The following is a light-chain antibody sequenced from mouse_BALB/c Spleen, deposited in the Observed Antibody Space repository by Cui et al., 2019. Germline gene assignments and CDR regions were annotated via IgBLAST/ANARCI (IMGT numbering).Light chain of an antibody. CDR3: QQWSSNPLT. CDR1: SSVSY. Sequence: QIVLTQSPALMSASPGEKVTMTCSASSSVSYMYWYQQKPRSSPKPWIYLISNLASGVPARFSGSGSGTSYSLTISSMEAEDAATYYCQQWSSNPLTFGAGTKLELK. CDR2: LIS. V-gene: IGKV4-68*01. J-gene: IGKJ5*01.